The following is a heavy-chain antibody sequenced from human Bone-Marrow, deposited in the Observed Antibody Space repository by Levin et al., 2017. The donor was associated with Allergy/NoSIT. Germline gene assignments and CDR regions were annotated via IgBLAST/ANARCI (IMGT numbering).Heavy chain of an antibody. V-gene: IGHV2-5*02. CDR1: GFSLNTYGVA. CDR2: IYWEDSE. Sequence: SGPTLVKPTQTLTLTCTFSGFSLNTYGVAVGWFRQPPGKALEWLALIYWEDSERYNPSLASRLTIAKDTSRNQVVLTMTNMDPVDPGTYFCADRSDASTYYQFWFDPWGQGTLVTVSS. D-gene: IGHD3-10*01. J-gene: IGHJ5*02. CDR3: ADRSDASTYYQFWFDP.